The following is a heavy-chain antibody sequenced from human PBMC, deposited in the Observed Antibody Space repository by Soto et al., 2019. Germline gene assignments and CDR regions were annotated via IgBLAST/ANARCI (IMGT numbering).Heavy chain of an antibody. CDR2: ISWNSGSI. D-gene: IGHD2-15*01. V-gene: IGHV3-9*01. CDR1: GFTFDDYA. J-gene: IGHJ6*02. Sequence: GGSLRLSCAASGFTFDDYAMHWVRQAPGKGLEWVSGISWNSGSIGYADSVKGRFTISRDNAKNSLYLQMNSLRAEDTALYYCAKDVAPYYYYGMDVWGQGTSVTVSS. CDR3: AKDVAPYYYYGMDV.